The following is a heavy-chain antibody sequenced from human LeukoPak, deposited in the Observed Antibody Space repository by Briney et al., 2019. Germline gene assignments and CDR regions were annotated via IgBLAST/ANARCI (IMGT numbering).Heavy chain of an antibody. Sequence: GGSLRLSCAASGFSFITYAMSWVRRAPGKGLEWVAAITASGSITYHADSVKGRFTVSRDNPKKTMYLQMDSLRGAETAVYYCAKGTGSHYFYYYMDVWGKGTTVSVS. J-gene: IGHJ6*03. CDR2: ITASGSIT. D-gene: IGHD6-19*01. CDR1: GFSFITYA. CDR3: AKGTGSHYFYYYMDV. V-gene: IGHV3-23*01.